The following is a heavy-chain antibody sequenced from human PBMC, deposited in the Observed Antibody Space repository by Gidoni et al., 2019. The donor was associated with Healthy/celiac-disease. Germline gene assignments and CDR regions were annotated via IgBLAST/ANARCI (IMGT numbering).Heavy chain of an antibody. CDR1: GGSISSGGYY. D-gene: IGHD5-18*01. J-gene: IGHJ4*02. Sequence: QVQLQESGPGLVKPSQTLSLTCTVSGGSISSGGYYWSWIRQHPGKGLEWIGYIYYSGSTYYNPSLKSRVTISVDTSKNQFSLKLSSVTAADTAVYYCARVEGIHGVFWYYFDYWGQGTLVTVSS. CDR3: ARVEGIHGVFWYYFDY. V-gene: IGHV4-31*03. CDR2: IYYSGST.